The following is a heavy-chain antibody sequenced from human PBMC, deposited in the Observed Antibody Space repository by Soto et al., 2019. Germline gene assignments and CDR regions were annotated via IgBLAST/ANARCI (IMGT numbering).Heavy chain of an antibody. J-gene: IGHJ5*02. CDR1: GGSISSYY. CDR3: ARLLWSHSNWFDP. V-gene: IGHV4-59*08. Sequence: SETLSLTCTVSGGSISSYYWSWIRQPPGKGLEWIGYIYYSGSTNYNPSLKSRVTISVDTSKNQFPLKLSSVTAADTAVYYCARLLWSHSNWFDPWRQGTLVTVSP. CDR2: IYYSGST. D-gene: IGHD3-10*01.